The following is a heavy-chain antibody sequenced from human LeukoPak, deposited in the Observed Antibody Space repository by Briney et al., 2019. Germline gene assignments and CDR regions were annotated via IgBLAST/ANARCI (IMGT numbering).Heavy chain of an antibody. J-gene: IGHJ4*02. V-gene: IGHV1-69*04. Sequence: GASVKVSCKASGGTFSNYAISWVRQAPGQGLEWMGRIIPIFGIANYAQKFQGRVTITADKSTSTAYMELSSLRSEDTAVYYCARATRDGYPFDYWGQGTLVTVSS. CDR1: GGTFSNYA. CDR2: IIPIFGIA. CDR3: ARATRDGYPFDY. D-gene: IGHD5-24*01.